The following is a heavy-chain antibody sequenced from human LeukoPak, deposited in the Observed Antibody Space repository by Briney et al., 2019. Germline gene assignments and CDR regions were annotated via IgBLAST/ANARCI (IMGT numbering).Heavy chain of an antibody. D-gene: IGHD2-8*01. J-gene: IGHJ6*02. CDR3: ARDSEMVYAFYYYGMDV. V-gene: IGHV3-30-3*01. CDR2: ISYDGSNK. Sequence: GRSLRLSCAASGFTFCSYAMHWVRQAPGKGLEWVAVISYDGSNKYYADSVKGRFTISRDNSKNTLYLQMNSLRAEDTAVYYCARDSEMVYAFYYYGMDVWGQGTTVTVSS. CDR1: GFTFCSYA.